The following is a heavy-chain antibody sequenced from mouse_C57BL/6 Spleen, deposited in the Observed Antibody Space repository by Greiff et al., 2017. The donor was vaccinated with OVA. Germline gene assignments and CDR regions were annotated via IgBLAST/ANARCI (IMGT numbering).Heavy chain of an antibody. CDR3: TRIYYDYPWFAY. CDR1: GYTFTSYW. Sequence: VQLQQSGTVLARPGASVKMSCKTSGYTFTSYWMHWVKQRPGQGLEWIGAIYPGNSDTSYNQKFKGKATLTAVTSASTAYMELSSLTNEDSAVYYCTRIYYDYPWFAYWGKGTLVTVAA. CDR2: IYPGNSDT. V-gene: IGHV1-5*01. D-gene: IGHD2-4*01. J-gene: IGHJ3*01.